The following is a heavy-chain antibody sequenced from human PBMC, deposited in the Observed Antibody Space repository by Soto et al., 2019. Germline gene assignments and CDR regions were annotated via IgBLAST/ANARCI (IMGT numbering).Heavy chain of an antibody. Sequence: QLQLQESGPGLVKPSETLSLTCAVSAGSISSTDHFWGWIRQPPGKGLEWIGSIYYTGTPYYNPSLSRQVTMSADTSKNQSPLTLRSAPAAGAAVYSCARQVTYDIVAPTCPLDTWGQGSLVIVPS. V-gene: IGHV4-39*01. D-gene: IGHD5-12*01. CDR2: IYYTGTP. CDR3: ARQVTYDIVAPTCPLDT. CDR1: AGSISSTDHF. J-gene: IGHJ5*02.